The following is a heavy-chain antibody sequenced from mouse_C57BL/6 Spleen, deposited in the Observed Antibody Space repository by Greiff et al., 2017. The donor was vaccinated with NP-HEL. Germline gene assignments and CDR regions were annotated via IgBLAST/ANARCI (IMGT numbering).Heavy chain of an antibody. CDR2: ISDGGSYT. CDR1: GFTFSSYA. J-gene: IGHJ4*01. CDR3: ARWDY. V-gene: IGHV5-4*01. Sequence: DVQLVESGGGLVKPGGSLKLSCAASGFTFSSYAMSWVRQTPEKRLEWVATISDGGSYTYYPDNVKGRFTISRDNAKNNLYLQMSHLKSEDTAMYYCARWDYWGQGTSVTVSS.